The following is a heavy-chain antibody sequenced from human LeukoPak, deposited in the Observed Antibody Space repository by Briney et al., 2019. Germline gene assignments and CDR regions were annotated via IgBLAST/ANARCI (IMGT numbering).Heavy chain of an antibody. J-gene: IGHJ4*02. CDR3: ARGNGNYRYYFDY. CDR1: GFTFSNYA. D-gene: IGHD1-7*01. Sequence: PGGSLRLSCVASGFTFSNYAMNWVRQAPGKGLEWVSSVSSSGTYIYYADTDSVKGRFTISGDNAKNSVYLQMNSLRVEDTALYYCARGNGNYRYYFDYWGQGTLVTVSS. CDR2: VSSSGTYI. V-gene: IGHV3-21*01.